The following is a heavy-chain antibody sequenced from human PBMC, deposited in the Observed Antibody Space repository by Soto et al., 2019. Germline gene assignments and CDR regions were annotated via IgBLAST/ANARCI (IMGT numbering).Heavy chain of an antibody. D-gene: IGHD3-3*01. V-gene: IGHV3-7*01. J-gene: IGHJ6*02. CDR1: GFTFSSYD. Sequence: RLSCAACGFTFSSYDMIWVRQAPGKGLEWVASIKQDGGDKDYLGNVKGRFTVSRDDAESSLSLHLNSLRAEDTAIYYCARARFHGMAVWAQGTTVPVSS. CDR2: IKQDGGDK. CDR3: ARARFHGMAV.